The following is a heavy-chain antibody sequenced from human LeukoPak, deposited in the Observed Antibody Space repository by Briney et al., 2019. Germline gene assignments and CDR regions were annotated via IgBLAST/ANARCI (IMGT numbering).Heavy chain of an antibody. CDR2: ISGSGGTT. Sequence: PGGSLRPSCAASGFTFSSYAMSWVRQAPGKGLEWVSGISGSGGTTYYADSVKGRFTISRDNSKNTLYLQMNSLRAEDTAVYYCAKVFGNWYLDYWGQGTLVTVSS. CDR1: GFTFSSYA. J-gene: IGHJ4*02. CDR3: AKVFGNWYLDY. D-gene: IGHD6-13*01. V-gene: IGHV3-23*01.